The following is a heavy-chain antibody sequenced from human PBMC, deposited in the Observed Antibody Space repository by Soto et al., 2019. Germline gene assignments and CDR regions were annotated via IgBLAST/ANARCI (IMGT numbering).Heavy chain of an antibody. CDR1: GYTFTRSG. J-gene: IGHJ6*02. D-gene: IGHD5-12*01. CDR2: ISSYNGDT. V-gene: IGHV1-18*01. Sequence: QVQLVQSGAAVKKPGASVKVSCKASGYTFTRSGISWVRQAPGQVPEWMGWISSYNGDTNYAQTFQGRVTMTTDTSTSTAYMELRSLRSDDTAVYYCAREGVAPYYNSGMDVWGQGTPVTVSS. CDR3: AREGVAPYYNSGMDV.